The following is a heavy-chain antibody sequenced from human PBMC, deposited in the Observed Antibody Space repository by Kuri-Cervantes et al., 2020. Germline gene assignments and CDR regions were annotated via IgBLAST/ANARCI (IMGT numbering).Heavy chain of an antibody. D-gene: IGHD3-3*01. CDR1: GYTFTGYY. Sequence: ASVKVSCKASGYTFTGYYMHWVRQAPGQGLEWMGWINPNSGGTNYAQKLQGRVTMTRDTSTSTAYMELRSLRSDDTAVYYCACTGQHGFWSGYSSYYYYGMAVWGQGTTVTVSS. CDR3: ACTGQHGFWSGYSSYYYYGMAV. CDR2: INPNSGGT. V-gene: IGHV1-2*02. J-gene: IGHJ6*02.